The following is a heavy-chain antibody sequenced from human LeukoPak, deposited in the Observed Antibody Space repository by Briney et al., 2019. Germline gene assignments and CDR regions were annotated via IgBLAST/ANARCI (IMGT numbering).Heavy chain of an antibody. D-gene: IGHD6-19*01. CDR3: ASNPYSSGWNMGFDYYYYGMDV. CDR2: MNPNSGNT. V-gene: IGHV1-8*01. CDR1: GYTFTSYD. J-gene: IGHJ6*02. Sequence: GASVKVSCKASGYTFTSYDINWVRQATGQGLEWMGWMNPNSGNTGYAQKFQGRVTMTRNTSISTAYMELSSLRSEDTAVYYCASNPYSSGWNMGFDYYYYGMDVWGQGATVTVSS.